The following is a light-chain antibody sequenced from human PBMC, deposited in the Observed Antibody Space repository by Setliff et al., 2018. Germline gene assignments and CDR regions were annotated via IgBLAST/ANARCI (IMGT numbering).Light chain of an antibody. CDR2: DVS. CDR1: SSDVGGYNY. Sequence: QSALAQPASVSGSPGQSITISCTGTSSDVGGYNYVSWYQQHPGKAPKLMIYDVSNRPSGVSNRFSGSKSGNKASLTISGLQAEDEADYYCSSYTSSSTQVFGTGTKVTVL. J-gene: IGLJ1*01. CDR3: SSYTSSSTQV. V-gene: IGLV2-14*03.